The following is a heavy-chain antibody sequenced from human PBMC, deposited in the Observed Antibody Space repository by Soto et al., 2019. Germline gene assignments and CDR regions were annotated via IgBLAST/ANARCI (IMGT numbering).Heavy chain of an antibody. J-gene: IGHJ4*02. CDR3: ARRRYGDY. D-gene: IGHD1-1*01. CDR1: GYAFTTYG. V-gene: IGHV1-18*01. CDR2: ISAHNGNT. Sequence: QVHLVQSGAEVKKPGASVKVSCQASGYAFTTYGITWVRQAPGQGLEWMGWISAHNGNTNYAQKLQGRVTVTRDTSTSTAYMALRSLRSDDTAVYYCARRRYGDYWGQGALVTVSS.